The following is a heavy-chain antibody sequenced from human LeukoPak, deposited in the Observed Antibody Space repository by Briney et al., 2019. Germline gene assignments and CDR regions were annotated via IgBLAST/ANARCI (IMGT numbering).Heavy chain of an antibody. CDR1: GGSISSGGYY. V-gene: IGHV4-31*03. CDR2: IYHSGST. Sequence: PSETLSLTCTVSGGSISSGGYYWSWIRQHPGKGLEWIGYIYHSGSTYYNPSLKSRVTISVDTSKNQFSLKLSSVTAADTAVYYCARRGYSYGYGGFGGVNWFDPWGQGTLVTVSS. J-gene: IGHJ5*02. CDR3: ARRGYSYGYGGFGGVNWFDP. D-gene: IGHD5-18*01.